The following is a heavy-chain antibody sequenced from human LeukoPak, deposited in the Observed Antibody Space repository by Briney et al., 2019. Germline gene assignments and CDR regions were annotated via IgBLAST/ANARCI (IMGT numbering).Heavy chain of an antibody. CDR1: GYTFTSYD. D-gene: IGHD2-15*01. J-gene: IGHJ4*01. CDR2: MNPNSGNT. Sequence: GASVKVSCKASGYTFTSYDINWVRQATGQGLEWMGWMNPNSGNTGYAQKFQGRLTMTRDTSTSMVYMELSSLRFDDTAVYYCTRAGGYCSGGSCQYFDWWGHGTLVTVSS. CDR3: TRAGGYCSGGSCQYFDW. V-gene: IGHV1-8*01.